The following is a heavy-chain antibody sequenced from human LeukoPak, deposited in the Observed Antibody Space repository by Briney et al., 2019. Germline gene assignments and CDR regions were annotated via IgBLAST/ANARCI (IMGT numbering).Heavy chain of an antibody. Sequence: SETLSLTCAVSGGSISSSYYWGWIRQPPGKGLEWIGSIYYSGSTYYNPSLKSRVTISVDTSKNQFSLKLSSVTAADTAVYYCAREDRDCSSTSCYYWGQGTLVTVSS. V-gene: IGHV4-39*07. CDR3: AREDRDCSSTSCYY. CDR2: IYYSGST. D-gene: IGHD2-2*01. CDR1: GGSISSSYY. J-gene: IGHJ4*02.